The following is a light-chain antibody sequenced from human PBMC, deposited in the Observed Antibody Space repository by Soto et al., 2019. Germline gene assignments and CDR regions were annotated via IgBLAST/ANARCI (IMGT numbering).Light chain of an antibody. CDR3: CSYAGSYTSRV. CDR2: DVS. J-gene: IGLJ1*01. CDR1: SSDVGGYNY. Sequence: QSALTQPRSVSGSPGQSVTISCTGTSSDVGGYNYVSWYQQHPGKAPKLMIYDVSKRPSGVPDRFSGSKSGNTASLTTSGLQAEDEADYYCCSYAGSYTSRVFGTGTKLTVL. V-gene: IGLV2-11*01.